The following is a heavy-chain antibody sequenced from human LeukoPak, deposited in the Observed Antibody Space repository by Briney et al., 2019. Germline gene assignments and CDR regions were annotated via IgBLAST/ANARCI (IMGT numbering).Heavy chain of an antibody. V-gene: IGHV1-69*05. CDR3: ARSGSYTRARKTGHNYYYYMDV. CDR2: IISIFGTA. CDR1: GGTFSSYA. Sequence: SVKVSCKTSGGTFSSYAISWVRQAPGQGLEWMGGIISIFGTANYAQKFQGRVTITTDESTSTAYMELSSLRSEDTAVYYCARSGSYTRARKTGHNYYYYMDVWGKGTTVTVSS. D-gene: IGHD1-26*01. J-gene: IGHJ6*03.